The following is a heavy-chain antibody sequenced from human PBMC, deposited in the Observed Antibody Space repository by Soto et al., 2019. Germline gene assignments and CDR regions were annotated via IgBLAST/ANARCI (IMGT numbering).Heavy chain of an antibody. CDR2: ISYDGSNK. CDR1: GFTFSSYG. J-gene: IGHJ4*02. Sequence: QVQLVESGGGVVQPGRSLRLSCAASGFTFSSYGMHWVRQAPGKGLEWVAVISYDGSNKYYADSVKGRFTISRDNSKNTLYLQMNSLRAEDTAVYYCAKDLSDFWSGYNTGYWGQGTLVTVSS. CDR3: AKDLSDFWSGYNTGY. D-gene: IGHD3-3*01. V-gene: IGHV3-30*18.